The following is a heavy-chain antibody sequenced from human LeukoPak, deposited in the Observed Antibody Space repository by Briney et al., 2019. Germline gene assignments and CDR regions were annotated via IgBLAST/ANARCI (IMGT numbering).Heavy chain of an antibody. CDR3: ARTPRYGDKDSSGWWRIDY. D-gene: IGHD6-19*01. Sequence: LQALCLTCTVSGVALTSGSIYWNCISPPPRKGLEWIVSIHLSGTTASNPSLKSRLTFSLDASKNQFSLRLTSVTVADTAVYYCARTPRYGDKDSSGWWRIDYWGQGTLVTVSS. CDR2: IHLSGTT. CDR1: GVALTSGSIY. V-gene: IGHV4-30-4*08. J-gene: IGHJ4*02.